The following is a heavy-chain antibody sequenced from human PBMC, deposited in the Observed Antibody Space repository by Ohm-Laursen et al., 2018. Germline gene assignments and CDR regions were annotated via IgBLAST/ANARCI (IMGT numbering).Heavy chain of an antibody. V-gene: IGHV3-74*01. CDR3: ARERGAAGDY. CDR1: GFTFSNYW. D-gene: IGHD6-13*01. J-gene: IGHJ4*02. CDR2: INSDGSGT. Sequence: SLRLSCAASGFTFSNYWMHWVRQAPGKGLVWVSRINSDGSGTGYADSVKGRFTISRDNAKNTVYLQMNTLRAEDTAVYYCARERGAAGDYWGQGTLVTVSS.